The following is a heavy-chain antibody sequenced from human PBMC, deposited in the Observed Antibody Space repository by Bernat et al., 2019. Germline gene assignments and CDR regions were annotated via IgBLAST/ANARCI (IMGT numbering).Heavy chain of an antibody. CDR2: ISGSGGCT. Sequence: EVQLLESGGGLVQPGGSLRLSCAASGFTFSSYAMSWVRQAPGKGLEWVSAISGSGGCTYYADSVKGRFTISRDNSKNTLYMKMNSLRAADTAVYYCAKMKGAGACSGGSGYVGVGEASYYYYGMDVWGQGTTVTVSS. CDR3: AKMKGAGACSGGSGYVGVGEASYYYYGMDV. V-gene: IGHV3-23*01. CDR1: GFTFSSYA. J-gene: IGHJ6*02. D-gene: IGHD2-15*01.